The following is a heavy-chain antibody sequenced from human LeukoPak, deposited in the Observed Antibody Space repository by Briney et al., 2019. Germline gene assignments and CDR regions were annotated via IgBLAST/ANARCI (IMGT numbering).Heavy chain of an antibody. CDR3: ASAHYGDYVSDY. CDR1: GGSISSYY. Sequence: SETLSLTCTVSGGSISSYYCSWIRQPAGKGLEWIGRIYMSGSTNYNPSLKSRVTISVDKSKNQFSLKLGSVTAADTAVYYCASAHYGDYVSDYWGQGTLVTVSS. D-gene: IGHD4-17*01. V-gene: IGHV4-4*07. J-gene: IGHJ4*02. CDR2: IYMSGST.